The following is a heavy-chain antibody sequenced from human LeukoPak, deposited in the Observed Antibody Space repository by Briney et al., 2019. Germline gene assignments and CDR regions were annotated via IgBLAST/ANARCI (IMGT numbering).Heavy chain of an antibody. CDR3: ARGIYMDV. CDR2: INHSGST. J-gene: IGHJ6*03. Sequence: GSLRLSCAASGFTFSDYYMSWIRQAPGKGLEWIGEINHSGSTNYNPSLKSRVTISVDTSKNQFSLKLSSVTAADTAVYYCARGIYMDVWGKGTTVTVSS. CDR1: GFTFSDYY. V-gene: IGHV4-34*01.